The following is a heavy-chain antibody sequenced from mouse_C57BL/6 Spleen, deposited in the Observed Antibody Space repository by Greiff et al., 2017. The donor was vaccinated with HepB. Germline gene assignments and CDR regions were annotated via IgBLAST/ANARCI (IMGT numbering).Heavy chain of an antibody. CDR1: GFSLTSYG. D-gene: IGHD2-4*01. J-gene: IGHJ3*01. V-gene: IGHV2-6*03. CDR2: IWSDGST. CDR3: ARESLYDYDEVLFAY. Sequence: QVQLKESGPGLVAPSQSLSITCTVSGFSLTSYGVHWVRQPPGKGLEWLVVIWSDGSTTYNSPLKSRLSISKDNSKSQVFLKMNSLQTDDTAMYYCARESLYDYDEVLFAYWGQGTLVTVSA.